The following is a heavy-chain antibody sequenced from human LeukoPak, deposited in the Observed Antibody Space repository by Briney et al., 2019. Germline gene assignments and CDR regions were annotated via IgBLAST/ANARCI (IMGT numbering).Heavy chain of an antibody. CDR3: ARGLAVAEYYFDY. V-gene: IGHV4-59*01. Sequence: PSETLSLTCTVSGGSIGRFYWTWIRQPPGKRLEWIGYIFYTGSTRYNPSLARRVTMSIDTSRDQFSLNLTSVTSADTAVYYCARGLAVAEYYFDYWGQGTLVTVSS. CDR1: GGSIGRFY. D-gene: IGHD6-19*01. J-gene: IGHJ4*02. CDR2: IFYTGST.